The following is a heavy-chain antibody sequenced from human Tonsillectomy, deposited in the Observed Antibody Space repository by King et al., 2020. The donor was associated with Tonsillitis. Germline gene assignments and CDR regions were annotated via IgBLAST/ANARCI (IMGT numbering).Heavy chain of an antibody. Sequence: VQLVESGAEVKKPGASVKVSCKASGYTFTIYGISWVRQAPGQGLQWMGWINSYNANTRYAQKLQGRVTMTTDTSTSPAYMELRSLRSDDTAVHYCARDRGAYYYDISGYIDLDHWGQGTLVTVSS. CDR1: GYTFTIYG. CDR3: ARDRGAYYYDISGYIDLDH. CDR2: INSYNANT. J-gene: IGHJ4*02. V-gene: IGHV1-18*01. D-gene: IGHD3-22*01.